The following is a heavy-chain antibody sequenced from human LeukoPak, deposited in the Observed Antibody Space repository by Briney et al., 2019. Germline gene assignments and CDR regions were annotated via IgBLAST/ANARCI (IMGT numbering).Heavy chain of an antibody. Sequence: SVTVSCKASGGTFSSYAISWVRQAPGQGLEWVGGIISIFGTENYAQKFQGRVTITTDESTSTAYMELSSLRSEDTAVYYCAPRTTRPTSRCSSTSCYYYYYYMDVWGKGTTVTVSS. V-gene: IGHV1-69*05. CDR3: APRTTRPTSRCSSTSCYYYYYYMDV. D-gene: IGHD2-2*01. J-gene: IGHJ6*03. CDR1: GGTFSSYA. CDR2: IISIFGTE.